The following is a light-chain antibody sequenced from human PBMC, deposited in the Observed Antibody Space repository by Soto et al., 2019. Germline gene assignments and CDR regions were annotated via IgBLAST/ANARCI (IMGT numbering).Light chain of an antibody. CDR2: EVS. V-gene: IGLV2-14*01. CDR3: SSYTSATTVL. Sequence: QSALTQPASVSGSPGQSITISCTGTSNDIGGYEFVSWYQQHPGNAPKLMISEVSNRPSGVSSRFSGSKSGNTASLAISGLQAEDEADYYCSSYTSATTVLFGGGTKVIVL. CDR1: SNDIGGYEF. J-gene: IGLJ3*02.